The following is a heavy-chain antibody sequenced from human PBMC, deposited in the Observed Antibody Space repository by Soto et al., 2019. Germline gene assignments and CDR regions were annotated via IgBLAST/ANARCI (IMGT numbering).Heavy chain of an antibody. J-gene: IGHJ4*02. CDR2: INPSGGST. V-gene: IGHV1-46*01. D-gene: IGHD3-22*01. CDR1: GYTLTSYY. CDR3: SRDNLARNYYDSSGSPFDY. Sequence: ASVKVSCKASGYTLTSYYMHWVRQAPGQGLEWMGIINPSGGSTSYAQKFQSRVTMTRDTSTSTVYMELSSLRSEDTAVYYCSRDNLARNYYDSSGSPFDYWGQGTLVTVSS.